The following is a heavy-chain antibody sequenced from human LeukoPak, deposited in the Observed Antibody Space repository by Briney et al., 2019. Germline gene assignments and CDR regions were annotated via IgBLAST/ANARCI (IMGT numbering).Heavy chain of an antibody. J-gene: IGHJ5*02. V-gene: IGHV4-39*07. Sequence: SETLSLTCTVSGASISSSNYYWGWIRQPPSKGLEWIGSMYYSGSIFYNPSLKSRVTISINTSKTQFSLKVSSVTAADTAVYYCARVSMVRGLTGWFDPWGQGTLVTVSS. D-gene: IGHD3-10*01. CDR2: MYYSGSI. CDR3: ARVSMVRGLTGWFDP. CDR1: GASISSSNYY.